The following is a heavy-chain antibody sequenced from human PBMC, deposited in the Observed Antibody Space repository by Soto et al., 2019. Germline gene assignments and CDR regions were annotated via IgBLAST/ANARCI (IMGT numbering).Heavy chain of an antibody. J-gene: IGHJ4*02. CDR3: VRDDCSGGTCYGGY. Sequence: QVQLVESGGGVVQPGGSLRLSCEASGFTFRDYGFHWVRQAPGKGLEWVAVIYYDGSGSDYEDSVRGRFIFSRDISTNTLYLQMNRLRPEDTAVYYCVRDDCSGGTCYGGYWGQGTLVTVSS. V-gene: IGHV3-33*01. CDR2: IYYDGSGS. CDR1: GFTFRDYG. D-gene: IGHD2-15*01.